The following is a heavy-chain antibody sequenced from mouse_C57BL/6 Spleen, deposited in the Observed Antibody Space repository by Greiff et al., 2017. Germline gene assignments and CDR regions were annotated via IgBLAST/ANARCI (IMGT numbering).Heavy chain of an antibody. J-gene: IGHJ1*03. CDR3: ARHDYGLYRYFDV. CDR2: IDPEDGDT. CDR1: GFNIKDYY. V-gene: IGHV14-2*01. Sequence: VQLQQSGAELVKPGASVKLSCTASGFNIKDYYMHWVKQRPEQGLEWIGRIDPEDGDTHYAPKFQGKATITADTSSNTAYLQLSSLTSEDTAVYSCARHDYGLYRYFDVWGTGTTVTVAS. D-gene: IGHD2-4*01.